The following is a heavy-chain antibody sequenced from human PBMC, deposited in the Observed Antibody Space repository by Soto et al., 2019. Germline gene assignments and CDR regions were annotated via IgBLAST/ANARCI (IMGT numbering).Heavy chain of an antibody. V-gene: IGHV4-59*01. D-gene: IGHD3-9*01. Sequence: QVQLQESGPGLVKPSETLSLTCSVSGGSIGSYYWSWIRQPPGKGLEWIGYIFYSGSTNYNPSFQHRIAIAVDTSKNAYSMTLSSVTAADTAVYYCATVVAYDAMTGYYRGAGWFDPWGQGTLVIVSS. CDR3: ATVVAYDAMTGYYRGAGWFDP. J-gene: IGHJ5*01. CDR2: IFYSGST. CDR1: GGSIGSYY.